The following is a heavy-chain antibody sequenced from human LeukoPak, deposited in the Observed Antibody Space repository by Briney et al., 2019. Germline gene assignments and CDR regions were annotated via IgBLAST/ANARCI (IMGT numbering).Heavy chain of an antibody. J-gene: IGHJ4*02. CDR1: GGSISSDY. CDR3: ARGFWSGRIDY. D-gene: IGHD3-3*01. CDR2: IYYSGST. V-gene: IGHV4-59*01. Sequence: SETLSLTCTVSGGSISSDYWSWIRQPPGKGLEWIGYIYYSGSTNYNPSLKSRVTISEDTSENQFSLKLSSVTAADTAVYYCARGFWSGRIDYWGQGTLVTVPS.